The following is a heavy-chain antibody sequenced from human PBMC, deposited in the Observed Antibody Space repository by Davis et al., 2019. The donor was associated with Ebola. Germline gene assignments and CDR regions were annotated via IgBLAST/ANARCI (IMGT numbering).Heavy chain of an antibody. D-gene: IGHD3-10*01. Sequence: GESLKISCAASGFTFSSYGMHWVRQAPGKGLEWVAVIWYDGSNKYYADSVKGRFTISSDNSKNTLYLQMNSLRAEDTAVYYCARVPGLYYYYGMDVWGQGTTVTVSS. CDR3: ARVPGLYYYYGMDV. CDR1: GFTFSSYG. J-gene: IGHJ6*02. CDR2: IWYDGSNK. V-gene: IGHV3-33*01.